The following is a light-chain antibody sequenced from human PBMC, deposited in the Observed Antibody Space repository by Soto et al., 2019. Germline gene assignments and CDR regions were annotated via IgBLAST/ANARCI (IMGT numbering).Light chain of an antibody. CDR2: AAS. CDR1: QSISSY. Sequence: DIQMTQSPSSLSASVGGRVTITCRASQSISSYLNWYQQKPRKAPKLLIYAASSLQSGVPSRFSGGGSATDFTLTSSSLQPEDFATYYCQQSYSTLITFGQGTRLEIK. CDR3: QQSYSTLIT. J-gene: IGKJ5*01. V-gene: IGKV1-39*01.